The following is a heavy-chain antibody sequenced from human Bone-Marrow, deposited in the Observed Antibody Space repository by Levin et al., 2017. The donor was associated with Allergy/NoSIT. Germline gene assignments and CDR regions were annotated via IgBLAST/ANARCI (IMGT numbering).Heavy chain of an antibody. J-gene: IGHJ5*02. CDR2: IDYSGLT. V-gene: IGHV4-30-4*01. CDR1: GDPINTGEYY. D-gene: IGHD3-10*01. Sequence: PSETLSLTCSVSGDPINTGEYYWSWIRQFPRGGLEWIGHIDYSGLTYFYPGLESRATITVDKAKNQFSLEMTFMTAADTAVYFCARVSRPGSNGSGYNWFDPWGQGILVTVSS. CDR3: ARVSRPGSNGSGYNWFDP.